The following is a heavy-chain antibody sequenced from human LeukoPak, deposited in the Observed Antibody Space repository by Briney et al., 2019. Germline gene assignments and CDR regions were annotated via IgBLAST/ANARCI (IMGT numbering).Heavy chain of an antibody. D-gene: IGHD3-22*01. CDR3: ARDSQVYDSSGYYFGFDY. V-gene: IGHV4-61*02. CDR2: IYTSGST. CDR1: GGSISSGSYY. J-gene: IGHJ4*02. Sequence: SQTLPLTCTVSGGSISSGSYYWSWIRQPAGKGLEWIGRIYTSGSTNYNPSLKSRVTISVDTSKNQFSLKLSSVTAADTAVYYCARDSQVYDSSGYYFGFDYWGQGTLVTVSS.